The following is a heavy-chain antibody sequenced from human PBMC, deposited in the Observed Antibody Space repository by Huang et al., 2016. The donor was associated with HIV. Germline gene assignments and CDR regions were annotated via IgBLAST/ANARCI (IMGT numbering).Heavy chain of an antibody. J-gene: IGHJ3*01. Sequence: QVRLVQSGAEVRKPGSSVKVSCKASGGTFSSYAISWVRQAPGRGLGGMGGSVPVLATTTYAQTSQGRVTITADESTSTVYMELSGLSSEDTAIYYCAKDFSYSSGWYTDAFNVWGQGTRVVVSS. D-gene: IGHD6-19*01. CDR2: SVPVLATT. V-gene: IGHV1-69*12. CDR3: AKDFSYSSGWYTDAFNV. CDR1: GGTFSSYA.